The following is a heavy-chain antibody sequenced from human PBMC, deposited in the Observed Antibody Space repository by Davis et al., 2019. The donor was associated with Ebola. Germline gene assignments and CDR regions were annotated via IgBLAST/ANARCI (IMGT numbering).Heavy chain of an antibody. Sequence: GGSLRLSCAASGFTFSSYGMHWVRQAPGKGLEWVAVISYDGSNKYYADSVKGRFTISRDNSKNTLYLQMTSLRAEDTAVYYCAKVHLSIAVAGYFDYWGQGTLVTVSS. CDR2: ISYDGSNK. D-gene: IGHD6-19*01. V-gene: IGHV3-30*18. CDR1: GFTFSSYG. CDR3: AKVHLSIAVAGYFDY. J-gene: IGHJ4*02.